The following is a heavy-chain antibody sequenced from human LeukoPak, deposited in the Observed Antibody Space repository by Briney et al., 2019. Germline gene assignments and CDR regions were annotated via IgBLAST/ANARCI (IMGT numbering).Heavy chain of an antibody. CDR3: ARYWNYIYYYHGMDV. Sequence: SVKVSCKASGGTFSSYAISWVRQAPGQGLEWMGRIIPILGIANYAQKFQGRVTITADKSTSTAYMELSSLRSEDTAVYYCARYWNYIYYYHGMDVWGQGTTVTVSS. CDR1: GGTFSSYA. D-gene: IGHD1-7*01. V-gene: IGHV1-69*04. CDR2: IIPILGIA. J-gene: IGHJ6*02.